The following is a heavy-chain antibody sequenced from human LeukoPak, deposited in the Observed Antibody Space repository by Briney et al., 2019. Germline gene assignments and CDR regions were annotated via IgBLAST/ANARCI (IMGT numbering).Heavy chain of an antibody. J-gene: IGHJ4*02. Sequence: SETLSLTCSVSVGSIFGASSYWAWVRQPPGRGLEWIGRIYNPVSTVYNPPLKGRVGIPNDMSNNQFSLRLTSVTAADPAVYYCARNVSHTYPGSGYLFDSWGQGTLVTVSS. CDR1: VGSIFGASSY. CDR3: ARNVSHTYPGSGYLFDS. CDR2: IYNPVST. V-gene: IGHV4-39*01. D-gene: IGHD3-22*01.